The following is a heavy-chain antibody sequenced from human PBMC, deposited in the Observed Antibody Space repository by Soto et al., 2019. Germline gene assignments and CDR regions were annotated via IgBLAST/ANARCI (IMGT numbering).Heavy chain of an antibody. V-gene: IGHV4-31*03. Sequence: QVQLQESGPGLVKPSQTLSLTCTVSGGSISSGGYYWSWIRQHPGKGLEWIGYIYYSGSTYYNPYLKSRVTISVDTSKNQFSLKLSSVTAADTAVYYCARESRRIAAAEPSYYFDYWGQGTLVTVSS. CDR3: ARESRRIAAAEPSYYFDY. J-gene: IGHJ4*02. D-gene: IGHD6-13*01. CDR2: IYYSGST. CDR1: GGSISSGGYY.